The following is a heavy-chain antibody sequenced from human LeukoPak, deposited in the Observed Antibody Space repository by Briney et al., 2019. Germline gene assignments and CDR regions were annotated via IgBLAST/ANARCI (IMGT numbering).Heavy chain of an antibody. Sequence: ASVNVSCKAFGYTFTSYGISWVRRAPGHRLEGMGWISAYNGNTNYAQKLQARVTMTTDTSTSTDYMEQRSLRSDNTAVYYCARGVDDEIVVVPAAMPFGYWGQGTLVTVSS. V-gene: IGHV1-18*04. J-gene: IGHJ4*02. D-gene: IGHD2-2*01. CDR3: ARGVDDEIVVVPAAMPFGY. CDR2: ISAYNGNT. CDR1: GYTFTSYG.